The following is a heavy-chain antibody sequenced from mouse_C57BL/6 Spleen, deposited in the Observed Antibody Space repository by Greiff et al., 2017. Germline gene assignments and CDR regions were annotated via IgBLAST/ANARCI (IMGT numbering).Heavy chain of an antibody. CDR1: GFSLTSYG. D-gene: IGHD1-1*01. J-gene: IGHJ3*01. V-gene: IGHV2-5*01. Sequence: VKLVESGPGLVQPSQSLSITCTVSGFSLTSYGVHWVRQSPGKGLEWLGGLWRGGSTDYNAAFMSRLSITKANSKSQVFFKMNSLQADDTAIYYCAGYYYGSSWFAYWGQGTLVTVSA. CDR2: LWRGGST. CDR3: AGYYYGSSWFAY.